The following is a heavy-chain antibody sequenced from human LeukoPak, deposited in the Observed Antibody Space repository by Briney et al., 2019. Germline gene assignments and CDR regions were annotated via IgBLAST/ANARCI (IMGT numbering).Heavy chain of an antibody. V-gene: IGHV3-21*01. J-gene: IGHJ4*02. CDR2: ITTSSTYI. D-gene: IGHD6-19*01. CDR1: GFIFSVYA. CDR3: ARGKYSSGWFDY. Sequence: GGSLRLSCAASGFIFSVYAMSWVRQAPGKGLEWVSSITTSSTYISYADSVKGRFTISRDNAKNSLYLQMNSLRAEDTAVYYCARGKYSSGWFDYWGQGTLVTVSS.